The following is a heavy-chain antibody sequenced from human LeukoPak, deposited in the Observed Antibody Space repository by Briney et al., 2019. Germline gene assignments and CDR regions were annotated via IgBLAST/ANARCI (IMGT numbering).Heavy chain of an antibody. V-gene: IGHV3-53*01. D-gene: IGHD2-2*01. CDR3: ARPRGCGSARCNNFDY. Sequence: GGSLRLSCAASGFTVGSNYMNWVRQAPGKGLEWVSVVYSGGSTYYADSVKGRFIISRDNSKNTVYLQMNSLRPEDTAVYYCARPRGCGSARCNNFDYWGQGTLVTVSS. CDR2: VYSGGST. CDR1: GFTVGSNY. J-gene: IGHJ4*02.